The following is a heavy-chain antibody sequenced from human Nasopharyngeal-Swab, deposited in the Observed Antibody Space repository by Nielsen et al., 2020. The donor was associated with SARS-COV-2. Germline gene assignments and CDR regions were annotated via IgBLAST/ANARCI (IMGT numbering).Heavy chain of an antibody. V-gene: IGHV4-61*01. J-gene: IGHJ6*03. CDR1: GYSISSGYY. D-gene: IGHD6-13*01. CDR2: IYYSGST. Sequence: GSLRLSCAVSGYSISSGYYWSWIRQPPGKGLEWIGYIYYSGSTNYNPSLKSRVTISVDTSKNQFSLKLSSVTAADTAVYYCARTGYSSSWYNRYYYYYMDVWGKGTTVTVSS. CDR3: ARTGYSSSWYNRYYYYYMDV.